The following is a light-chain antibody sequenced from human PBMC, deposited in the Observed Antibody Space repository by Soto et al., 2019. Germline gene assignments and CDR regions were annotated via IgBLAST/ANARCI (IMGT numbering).Light chain of an antibody. J-gene: IGKJ4*01. CDR1: QSVSSN. Sequence: EIVMTQSPATLSVSPGERATLSCRASQSVSSNLAWYQQKPGQAPRFLIYGASTRATGIPARFSGSGSGTEFTLTLSSLQSEDFAVYYCQQYDNWPLTFGGGTKVEIK. V-gene: IGKV3-15*01. CDR3: QQYDNWPLT. CDR2: GAS.